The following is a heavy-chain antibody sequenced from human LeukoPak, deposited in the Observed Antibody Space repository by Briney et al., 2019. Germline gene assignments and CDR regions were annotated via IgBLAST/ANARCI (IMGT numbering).Heavy chain of an antibody. D-gene: IGHD6-6*01. J-gene: IGHJ4*02. CDR2: IYYSGST. CDR1: GGSISSGGYY. Sequence: PSETLSLTCTVSGGSISSGGYYWSWIRQHPGKGLEWIGYIYYSGSTYYNPSLKSRVTISVDTSKNQFSLKLSSVTAADTAVYYCARGSSELVPTPLFDYWGQGTLVTVSS. V-gene: IGHV4-31*03. CDR3: ARGSSELVPTPLFDY.